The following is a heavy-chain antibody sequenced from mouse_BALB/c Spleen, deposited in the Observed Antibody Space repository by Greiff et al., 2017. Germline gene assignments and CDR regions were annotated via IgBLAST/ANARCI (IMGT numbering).Heavy chain of an antibody. Sequence: EVKLQESGAELVKPGASVKLSCTASGFNIKDTYMHWVKQRPEQGLEWIGRIDPANGNTKYDPKFQGKATITADTSSNTAYLQLSSLSSEDTAVYYCASSLYAMDYWGQGTSVTVSS. J-gene: IGHJ4*01. CDR1: GFNIKDTY. V-gene: IGHV14-3*02. CDR3: ASSLYAMDY. CDR2: IDPANGNT. D-gene: IGHD6-2*01.